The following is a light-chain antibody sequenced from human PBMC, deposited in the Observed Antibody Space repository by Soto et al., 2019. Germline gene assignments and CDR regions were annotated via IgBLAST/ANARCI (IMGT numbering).Light chain of an antibody. Sequence: SYELTQPPSVSVSPGQTASITCSGEKLGDKYACWYQQKPGQSPVLVIYEDSKRPSGIPERFSGSNSGNTATLTISGTQAMDEADYNCQAWDRSTANVVFGGGTKLTVL. V-gene: IGLV3-1*01. J-gene: IGLJ2*01. CDR1: KLGDKY. CDR2: EDS. CDR3: QAWDRSTANVV.